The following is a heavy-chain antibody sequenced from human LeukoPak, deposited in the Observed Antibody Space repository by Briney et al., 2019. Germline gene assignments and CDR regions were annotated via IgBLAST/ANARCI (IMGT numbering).Heavy chain of an antibody. V-gene: IGHV1-2*04. CDR1: GYTFTGYY. CDR3: ARDLWERTNAFDI. CDR2: INPNSGGT. J-gene: IGHJ3*02. Sequence: GASVKVSCKASGYTFTGYYMHWVRQAPGQGLEWMGWINPNSGGTNYAQKFQGWVTMTRDTSASTAYMELSSLRSEDTAVYYCARDLWERTNAFDIWGQGTMVTVSS. D-gene: IGHD1-1*01.